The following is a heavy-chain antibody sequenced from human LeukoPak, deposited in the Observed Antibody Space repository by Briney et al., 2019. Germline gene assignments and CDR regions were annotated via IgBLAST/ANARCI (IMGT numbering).Heavy chain of an antibody. CDR3: ARTRYYYNSRSYGAPYYFDY. V-gene: IGHV4-39*01. CDR1: GGSISSSSYY. CDR2: IYYSGST. J-gene: IGHJ4*02. Sequence: NTSETLSLTCTVSGGSISSSSYYWGWIRQPPGKGLEWIGSIYYSGSTYYNPSLKSRVTISVDTSKNQFSLKLSSVTAADTAVYYCARTRYYYNSRSYGAPYYFDYWGQGTLVTVSS. D-gene: IGHD3-10*01.